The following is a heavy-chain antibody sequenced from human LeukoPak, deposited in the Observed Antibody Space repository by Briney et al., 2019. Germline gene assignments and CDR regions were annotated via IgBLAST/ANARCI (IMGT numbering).Heavy chain of an antibody. J-gene: IGHJ4*02. D-gene: IGHD3-22*01. V-gene: IGHV3-23*01. CDR3: AKDRFSMIVVVDFDY. CDR2: LSGSGGST. Sequence: PGGSLRLSCAVSGITLSNYGMTWVRQAPGKGLEWVAGLSGSGGSTNYADSVKGRFTISRDNAKNTLYLQMNSLRAEDTAVYYCAKDRFSMIVVVDFDYWGQGTLVTVSS. CDR1: GITLSNYG.